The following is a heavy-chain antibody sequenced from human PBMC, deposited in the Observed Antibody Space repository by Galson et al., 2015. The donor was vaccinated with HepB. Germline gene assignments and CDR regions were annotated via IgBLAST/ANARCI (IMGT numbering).Heavy chain of an antibody. Sequence: SLRLSCAASGFTFATFAMNWVRQVPGKGLEWVSYISSNSGAIYYSDSVEGRFTISRDNGKSSLFLQMNSLRAEDTSLYFCARGYSLAFDIWGQRTMVTVPS. D-gene: IGHD1-14*01. CDR3: ARGYSLAFDI. CDR1: GFTFATFA. V-gene: IGHV3-48*01. J-gene: IGHJ3*02. CDR2: ISSNSGAI.